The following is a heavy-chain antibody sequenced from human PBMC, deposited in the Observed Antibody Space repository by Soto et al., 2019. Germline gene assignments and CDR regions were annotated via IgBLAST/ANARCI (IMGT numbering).Heavy chain of an antibody. V-gene: IGHV3-11*01. CDR2: ISTRSSII. Sequence: QVQLVESGGDLVKVGGSLRLSCAASGFTFSDYWMSWIRQAPEKGLEWVAYISTRSSIIYYADSVKGRFIISRDEAKRSLYLQMNSLRAEDTATYYCARLVEHGSGWNEHWGQGTLVTVSS. CDR1: GFTFSDYW. J-gene: IGHJ4*02. CDR3: ARLVEHGSGWNEH. D-gene: IGHD6-19*01.